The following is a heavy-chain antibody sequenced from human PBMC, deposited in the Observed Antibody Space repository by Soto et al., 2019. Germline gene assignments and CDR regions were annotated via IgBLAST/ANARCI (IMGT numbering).Heavy chain of an antibody. Sequence: EVQLVESGGGLVQPGGTLRLSCAASGFTFDDYAMHWVRQAPGKGLEWVSLISWDGGSTYYADSVKGRFTISRDNSKNSLYLQMNSLRAEDTALYYCAKGYSYGLQTVDYWGQGTLVTVSS. CDR1: GFTFDDYA. V-gene: IGHV3-43D*04. J-gene: IGHJ4*02. CDR2: ISWDGGST. CDR3: AKGYSYGLQTVDY. D-gene: IGHD5-18*01.